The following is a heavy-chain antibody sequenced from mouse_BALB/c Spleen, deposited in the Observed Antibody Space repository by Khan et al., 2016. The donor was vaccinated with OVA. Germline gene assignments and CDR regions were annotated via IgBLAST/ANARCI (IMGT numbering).Heavy chain of an antibody. V-gene: IGHV5-17*02. CDR1: GFTFSWFG. CDR2: ISRGSSSI. Sequence: EVELVESGGGLVQPGGSRQLSCAASGFTFSWFGMHWVRKAPEKGLEWVAYISRGSSSIYYADTVKGRFIISRDNPKNTLFLQMTSLRSEDTAMYYCARDSNFDYWGQGTTLTVSS. J-gene: IGHJ2*01. CDR3: ARDSNFDY.